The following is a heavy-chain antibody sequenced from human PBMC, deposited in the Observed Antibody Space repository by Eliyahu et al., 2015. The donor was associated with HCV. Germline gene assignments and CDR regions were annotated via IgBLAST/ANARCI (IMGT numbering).Heavy chain of an antibody. J-gene: IGHJ4*02. CDR3: AKDHVPAHDYIWGSYPGGY. V-gene: IGHV3-9*01. D-gene: IGHD3-16*02. CDR1: GFTFDXYA. CDR2: ISWNSGSI. Sequence: EVQLVESGGGLVQPGRSLRLSCAASGFTFDXYAMPWVRQAPGKGLEWVSGISWNSGSIGYADSVKGRFTISRDNAKNSLYLQMNSLRAEDTSLYYCAKDHVPAHDYIWGSYPGGYWGQGTLVTVSS.